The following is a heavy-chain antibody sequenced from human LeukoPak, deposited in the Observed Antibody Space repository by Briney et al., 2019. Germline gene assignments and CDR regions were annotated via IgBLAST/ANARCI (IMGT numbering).Heavy chain of an antibody. V-gene: IGHV3-30*03. CDR3: ARDWGRGDSKYLDF. CDR1: GFTFNNYG. Sequence: GGSLRLSCAASGFTFNNYGMHWVRQAPGKGLECVALISNDGSKKYYAGSAKGRFTISRDNSRNSVFLEMNSLRGDDTAVYFCARDWGRGDSKYLDFWGQGILVTVSS. J-gene: IGHJ4*02. D-gene: IGHD4-17*01. CDR2: ISNDGSKK.